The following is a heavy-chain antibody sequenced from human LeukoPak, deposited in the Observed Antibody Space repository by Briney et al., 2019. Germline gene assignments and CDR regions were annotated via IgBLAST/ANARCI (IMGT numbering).Heavy chain of an antibody. D-gene: IGHD3-9*01. J-gene: IGHJ4*02. CDR2: ITGSGAST. V-gene: IGHV3-23*01. CDR1: GFTFSSYA. CDR3: ARPHYDILTGYMYYFDY. Sequence: PGASLRLSCAASGFTFSSYAMTWVRQAPGKGLEWVSHITGSGASTYYADSVKGRFTISRDNSNNLLYLQMNSLRADDTAVYYCARPHYDILTGYMYYFDYWAREPWSPSPQ.